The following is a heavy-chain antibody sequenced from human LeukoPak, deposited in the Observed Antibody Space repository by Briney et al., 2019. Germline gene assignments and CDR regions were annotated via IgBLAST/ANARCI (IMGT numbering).Heavy chain of an antibody. Sequence: PSETLSLTCSVSGGSVSSYYWSWIRQSPGKGVEWIGYIHKSGRTNYNPSLTTPVTGFVDTSKNQVSLRLSSVTAADTAVYYCARHGTISSESYFDYWGQGALVTVSS. D-gene: IGHD1-14*01. CDR3: ARHGTISSESYFDY. V-gene: IGHV4-59*08. CDR1: GGSVSSYY. J-gene: IGHJ4*02. CDR2: IHKSGRT.